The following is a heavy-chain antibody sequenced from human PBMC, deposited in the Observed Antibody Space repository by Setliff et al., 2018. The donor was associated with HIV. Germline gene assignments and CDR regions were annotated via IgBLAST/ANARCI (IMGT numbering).Heavy chain of an antibody. J-gene: IGHJ4*02. CDR2: IQNDGSAT. D-gene: IGHD2-21*01. V-gene: IGHV3-74*01. CDR1: GFSFSDYW. CDR3: ARDPTLSPYITSSGYLDH. Sequence: HPGGSLRLSCKVSGFSFSDYWMHWVRRVPGKGLVWVSRIQNDGSATWYADSGKGRFTISRDNSKNTLYLQMNSLTAEDTALYYCARDPTLSPYITSSGYLDHWGQGSLVTVSS.